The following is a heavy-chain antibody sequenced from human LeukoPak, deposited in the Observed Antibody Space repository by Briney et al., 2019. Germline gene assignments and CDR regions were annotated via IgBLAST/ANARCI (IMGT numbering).Heavy chain of an antibody. V-gene: IGHV3-21*01. Sequence: GGSLRLSCAASGFTFSSYSMNWVRQAPGKGLEWVSSISSSSSYIYYADSVKGRFTISRDNAKNSLYLQMNSLRAEDTAVYYCARDFVLSGIAAASRYWGQGTLVTVSS. D-gene: IGHD6-13*01. CDR3: ARDFVLSGIAAASRY. CDR2: ISSSSSYI. CDR1: GFTFSSYS. J-gene: IGHJ4*02.